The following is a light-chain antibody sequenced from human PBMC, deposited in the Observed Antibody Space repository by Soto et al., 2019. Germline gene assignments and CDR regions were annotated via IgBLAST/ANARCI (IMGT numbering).Light chain of an antibody. CDR1: QSIRNY. Sequence: DIQMTQSPSSLSASVGDRVTITCRASQSIRNYLNWYQQKPGKAPKLLIYAASSLKSGVPSRFSGSGSGTDFTLTISSLQPEDFATYYCQQSYSTPTFGQGTRLEIK. CDR3: QQSYSTPT. CDR2: AAS. V-gene: IGKV1-39*01. J-gene: IGKJ5*01.